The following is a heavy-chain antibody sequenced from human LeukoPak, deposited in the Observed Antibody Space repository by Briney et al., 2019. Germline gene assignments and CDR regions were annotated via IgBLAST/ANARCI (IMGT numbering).Heavy chain of an antibody. CDR2: IYYSGIT. CDR1: GGSISRYY. D-gene: IGHD1-26*01. J-gene: IGHJ4*02. V-gene: IGHV4-59*01. CDR3: ARDYQMSGTYSYYFDY. Sequence: PSETLSLTCPLSGGSISRYYWRWIRPPPGKGLEWIGYIYYSGITNYNPSLKSRVTISVDTSKNQFSLKLSSVTAADTAMYYCARDYQMSGTYSYYFDYWGQGTLVTVSS.